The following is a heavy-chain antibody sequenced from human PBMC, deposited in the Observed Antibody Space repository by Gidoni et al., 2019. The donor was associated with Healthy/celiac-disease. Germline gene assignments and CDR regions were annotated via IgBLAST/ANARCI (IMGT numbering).Heavy chain of an antibody. J-gene: IGHJ3*02. V-gene: IGHV3-30-3*01. Sequence: QVQLVESGGGVVQPGRSLRPSCAASGFTFSRYAMHWVRQAPGKGLEWVAVISYDGSNKYYADSVKGRFTISRDNSKNTLYLQMNSLRAEDTAVYYCAREFYYDSSGYSGHDAFDIWGQGTMVTVSS. CDR2: ISYDGSNK. CDR3: AREFYYDSSGYSGHDAFDI. D-gene: IGHD3-22*01. CDR1: GFTFSRYA.